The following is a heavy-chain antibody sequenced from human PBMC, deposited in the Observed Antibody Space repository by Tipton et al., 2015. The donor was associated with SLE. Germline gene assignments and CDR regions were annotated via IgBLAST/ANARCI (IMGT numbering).Heavy chain of an antibody. V-gene: IGHV1-69*05. CDR1: GDPFNTYA. Sequence: QLVQSGPEVKEPGSSVKVSCKASGDPFNTYAFTWVRQAPGQGLEWTGAVIPIIGITKYAQDFQDRVTISTDESTNSAYVELTSLTSDDSAVYLCARGRDQLPTSDYWGQGTLVTVS. CDR2: VIPIIGIT. J-gene: IGHJ4*02. CDR3: ARGRDQLPTSDY. D-gene: IGHD2-2*01.